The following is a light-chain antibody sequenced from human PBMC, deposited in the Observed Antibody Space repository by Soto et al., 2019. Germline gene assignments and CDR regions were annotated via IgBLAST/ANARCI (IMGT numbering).Light chain of an antibody. CDR2: GAS. V-gene: IGKV3-15*01. Sequence: EIGMTQSLATLSVSPGERATRTCSASQSVSSNLAWYQQKPGQAPRLLIYGASTRATGIPARFSGSGSGTEFTLTISSLQSEDFAVYYCQHYNNWPPWTFGQGTKVEIK. CDR3: QHYNNWPPWT. J-gene: IGKJ1*01. CDR1: QSVSSN.